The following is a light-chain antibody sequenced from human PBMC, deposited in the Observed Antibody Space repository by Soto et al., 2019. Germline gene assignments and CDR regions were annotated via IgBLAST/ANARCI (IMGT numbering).Light chain of an antibody. CDR1: QSINID. CDR2: GPS. V-gene: IGKV1-39*01. CDR3: QQSFRSPYT. J-gene: IGKJ2*01. Sequence: IQLTQSPSSLYASVGDRVTVTSRASQSINIDLNWYQQKPGKAPTLLIYGPSTLQSGVPSRFSGGGSRTDFTLNIRSLQTEDFGTYSCQQSFRSPYTCGQGTKLEI.